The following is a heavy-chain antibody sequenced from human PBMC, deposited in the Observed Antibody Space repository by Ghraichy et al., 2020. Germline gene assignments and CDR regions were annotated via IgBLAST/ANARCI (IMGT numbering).Heavy chain of an antibody. CDR1: GGSFSDYY. J-gene: IGHJ2*01. CDR2: IDHSGST. Sequence: SETLSLTCAVYGGSFSDYYWSCIRQPPGKGLEWIGEIDHSGSTNYNPSLKSRVTISVDTSKNQFSLNLGSLTAADTAVYYCARVLVPPGSRYFDLWGLGTLVTVSS. D-gene: IGHD2-2*01. CDR3: ARVLVPPGSRYFDL. V-gene: IGHV4-34*01.